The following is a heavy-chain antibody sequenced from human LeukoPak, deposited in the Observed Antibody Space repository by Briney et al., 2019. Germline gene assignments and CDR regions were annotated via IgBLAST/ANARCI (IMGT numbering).Heavy chain of an antibody. V-gene: IGHV4-34*01. CDR2: INHGGST. D-gene: IGHD3-9*01. J-gene: IGHJ4*02. CDR3: ARGGYRLDDILTGYYLPFDY. Sequence: SETLSLTCAVYGGSFSGYYWSWIRQPPGKGLEWIGEINHGGSTNYNPSLKSRVTISVDTSKNQFSLKLSSVTAADTAVYYCARGGYRLDDILTGYYLPFDYWGQGTLVTVSS. CDR1: GGSFSGYY.